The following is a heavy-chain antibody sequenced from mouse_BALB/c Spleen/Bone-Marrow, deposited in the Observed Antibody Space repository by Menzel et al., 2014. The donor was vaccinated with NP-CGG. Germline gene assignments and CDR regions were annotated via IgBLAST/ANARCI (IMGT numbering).Heavy chain of an antibody. CDR1: GFNIKDTY. CDR3: ANYYYGYYFDY. CDR2: IDPANGNT. Sequence: VQLQQSGAELVKPGASVKLSCTASGFNIKDTYMHLVKQRPEQGLEWIGRIDPANGNTKSDPKFQDKATITADTSSNTAYLQLSSLTSEDTAVYYCANYYYGYYFDYWGQGTTLTVSS. V-gene: IGHV14-3*02. D-gene: IGHD1-1*01. J-gene: IGHJ2*01.